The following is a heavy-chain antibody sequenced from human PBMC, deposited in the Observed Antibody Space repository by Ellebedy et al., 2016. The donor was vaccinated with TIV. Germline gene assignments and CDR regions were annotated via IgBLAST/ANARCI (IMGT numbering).Heavy chain of an antibody. CDR1: GYTFTSYF. J-gene: IGHJ4*02. V-gene: IGHV1-46*01. D-gene: IGHD3-22*01. Sequence: ASVKVSCKASGYTFTSYFLYWVLQAPGQGLVWLGIINPTSGSSNYAQEFQDRVTMTRDTSTSTAYMELSSLRSEDTAVYYGAGGDNDYFDSSGYYYSNWGQGTLVTVSS. CDR2: INPTSGSS. CDR3: AGGDNDYFDSSGYYYSN.